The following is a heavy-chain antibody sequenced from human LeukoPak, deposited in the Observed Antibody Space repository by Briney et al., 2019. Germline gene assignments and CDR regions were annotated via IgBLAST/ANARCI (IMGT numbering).Heavy chain of an antibody. D-gene: IGHD3-10*01. CDR2: ISSSGSTI. CDR1: GFTFSSYE. Sequence: SGGSLRLSCAASGFTFSSYEMNWVRQAPGKGLEWVSYISSSGSTIYYAESVKGRFTISRVNAKNSLYLQMNSLRAEDTAVYYCARQGVVRGVISHFDYWGQGTLVTVSS. J-gene: IGHJ4*02. CDR3: ARQGVVRGVISHFDY. V-gene: IGHV3-48*03.